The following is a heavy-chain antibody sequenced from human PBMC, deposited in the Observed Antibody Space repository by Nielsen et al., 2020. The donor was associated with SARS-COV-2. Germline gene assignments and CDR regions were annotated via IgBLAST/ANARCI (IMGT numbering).Heavy chain of an antibody. J-gene: IGHJ4*02. D-gene: IGHD3-22*01. CDR2: IYYSGST. CDR1: GGSISSGGYY. V-gene: IGHV4-31*03. CDR3: ARHQRYNYYDRLARGEYFDY. Sequence: SETLSLTCTVSGGSISSGGYYWSWIRQHPGKGLEWIGYIYYSGSTYYNPSLKSRVTISVDTSKNQFSLKLSSVTAADTAVYYCARHQRYNYYDRLARGEYFDYWGQGTLVTVSS.